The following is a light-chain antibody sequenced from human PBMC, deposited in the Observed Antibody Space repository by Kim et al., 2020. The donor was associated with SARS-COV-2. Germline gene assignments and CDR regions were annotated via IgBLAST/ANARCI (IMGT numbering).Light chain of an antibody. CDR3: QQSYLTPMFT. CDR1: QSIDTY. CDR2: AAS. J-gene: IGKJ2*01. V-gene: IGKV1-39*01. Sequence: ASVGDRVTITCRTSQSIDTYLNWYQQKPGKAPKVLIYAASRLESGVPSRFSGSGSGTDFTLTINSLQPEDFATYYCQQSYLTPMFTFGQGTKLEI.